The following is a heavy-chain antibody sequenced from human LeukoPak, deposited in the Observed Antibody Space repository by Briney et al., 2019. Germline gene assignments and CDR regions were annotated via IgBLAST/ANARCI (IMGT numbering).Heavy chain of an antibody. D-gene: IGHD2-15*01. CDR1: GFTFSDYA. CDR2: ISGSGGST. J-gene: IGHJ4*02. V-gene: IGHV3-23*01. CDR3: ARDLWLAVAATDY. Sequence: GGSLRLSCAASGFTFSDYAMSWVRQAPGKGLEWVSAISGSGGSTYYADSVKGRFTISRDNSKNTLYVQMNSLRAEDTALYYCARDLWLAVAATDYWGQGTLVTVSS.